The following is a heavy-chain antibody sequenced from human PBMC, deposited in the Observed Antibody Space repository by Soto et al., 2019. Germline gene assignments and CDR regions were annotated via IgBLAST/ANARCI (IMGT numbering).Heavy chain of an antibody. J-gene: IGHJ4*02. Sequence: GGSLRLSCAASGFTFSSYWMSWVRQAPGKGLEWVANIKQDGSEKYHVDSVKGRFTISRDNAKNSLYLQMNSLRAEDTAVYYCAKMTTVTTKERYFDYWGQGTLVTVSS. CDR2: IKQDGSEK. CDR3: AKMTTVTTKERYFDY. V-gene: IGHV3-7*01. D-gene: IGHD4-17*01. CDR1: GFTFSSYW.